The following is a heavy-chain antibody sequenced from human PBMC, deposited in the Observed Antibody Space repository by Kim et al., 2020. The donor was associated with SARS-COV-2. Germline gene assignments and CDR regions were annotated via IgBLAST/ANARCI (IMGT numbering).Heavy chain of an antibody. J-gene: IGHJ6*03. CDR1: GGSISSYY. D-gene: IGHD2-2*01. CDR2: IYYSGST. V-gene: IGHV4-59*08. Sequence: SETLSLTCTVSGGSISSYYWSWIRQPPGKGLEWIGYIYYSGSTNYNPSLKSRVTISVDTSKNQFSLKLSSVTAADTAVYYCARTTADYYYYYMDVWGKGT. CDR3: ARTTADYYYYYMDV.